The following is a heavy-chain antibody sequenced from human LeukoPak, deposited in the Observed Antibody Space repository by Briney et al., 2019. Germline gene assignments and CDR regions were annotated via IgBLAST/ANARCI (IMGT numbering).Heavy chain of an antibody. CDR1: GGSISSTSYY. D-gene: IGHD5-18*01. CDR3: AREPAGYGIHHFDY. J-gene: IGHJ4*02. Sequence: PSETLSLTCVVSGGSISSTSYYWGWIRQPPGKGLEWIGSIYYSGSTNYNPSLESRVTISLDTSKSQFSLELRSVTAADTAVYYCAREPAGYGIHHFDYWGQGTLVTVSS. CDR2: IYYSGST. V-gene: IGHV4-39*07.